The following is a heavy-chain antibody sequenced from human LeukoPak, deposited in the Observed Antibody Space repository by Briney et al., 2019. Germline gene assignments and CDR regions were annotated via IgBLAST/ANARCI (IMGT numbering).Heavy chain of an antibody. D-gene: IGHD3-10*01. CDR2: IRYDGSNK. Sequence: PGGSLRLSCAASGFTFSSFAMHWVRQAPGKGLEWVSFIRYDGSNKYYADSVKGRFTISRDNAKNTLYLQMNSLRAEDTAMYCCAKDSGGGGGSGSYYDYWGQGTLVTVSS. CDR1: GFTFSSFA. CDR3: AKDSGGGGGSGSYYDY. V-gene: IGHV3-30*02. J-gene: IGHJ4*02.